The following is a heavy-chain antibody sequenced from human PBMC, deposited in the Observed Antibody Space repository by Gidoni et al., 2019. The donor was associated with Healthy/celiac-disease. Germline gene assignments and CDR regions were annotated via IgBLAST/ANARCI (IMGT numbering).Heavy chain of an antibody. CDR2: IYYSGST. D-gene: IGHD3-16*02. V-gene: IGHV4-61*01. Sequence: QVQLQESGPGLVKPSETLSLTCTVSGGSVSSGSYYWSWIRQPPGKGLEWIGYIYYSGSTNYNPSLKSRVTISVDTSKNQFSLKLSSVTAADTAVYYCARAAMITFGGVIVNLYAFDIWGQGTMVTVSS. CDR1: GGSVSSGSYY. CDR3: ARAAMITFGGVIVNLYAFDI. J-gene: IGHJ3*02.